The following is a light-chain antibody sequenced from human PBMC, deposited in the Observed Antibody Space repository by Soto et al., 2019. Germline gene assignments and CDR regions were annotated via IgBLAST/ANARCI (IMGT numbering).Light chain of an antibody. CDR1: QSISSG. CDR3: QQYNSYWT. J-gene: IGKJ1*01. CDR2: KAS. Sequence: DIQMTQSPSTLSASVGDRVTITCRASQSISSGLAWYQQKPGKAPKLLIYKASTLESGVPSRFSGSGSGTEVTLTITSLQPDDFATYYCQQYNSYWTFGQGTKVEIK. V-gene: IGKV1-5*03.